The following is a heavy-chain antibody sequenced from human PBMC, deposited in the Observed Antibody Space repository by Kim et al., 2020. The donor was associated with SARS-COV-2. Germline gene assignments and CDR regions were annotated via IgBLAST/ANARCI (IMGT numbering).Heavy chain of an antibody. V-gene: IGHV3-13*01. CDR3: ARGDAQSRPFGVYYMDV. D-gene: IGHD3-16*01. J-gene: IGHJ6*03. Sequence: VKGRFTISRENAKNSLYLQMNSLRAGDTAVYYCARGDAQSRPFGVYYMDVWGKGTTVTVSS.